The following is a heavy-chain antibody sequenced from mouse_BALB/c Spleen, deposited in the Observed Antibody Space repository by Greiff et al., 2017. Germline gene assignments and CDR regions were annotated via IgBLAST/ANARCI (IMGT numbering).Heavy chain of an antibody. Sequence: VQRVESGPGLVAPSQSLSITCTVSGFSLSRYSVHWVRQPPGKGLEWLGMIWGGGSTDYNSALKSRLSISKDNSKSQVFLKMNSLQTDDTAMYYCARGMDRYDVVFAYWGQGTLVTVSA. CDR3: ARGMDRYDVVFAY. D-gene: IGHD2-14*01. J-gene: IGHJ3*01. CDR1: GFSLSRYS. CDR2: IWGGGST. V-gene: IGHV2-6-4*01.